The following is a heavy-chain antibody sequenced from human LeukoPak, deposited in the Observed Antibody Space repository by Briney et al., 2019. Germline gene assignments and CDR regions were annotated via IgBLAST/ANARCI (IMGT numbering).Heavy chain of an antibody. CDR2: IYYSGST. V-gene: IGHV4-59*01. CDR3: ARGSSSTWPFDY. J-gene: IGHJ4*02. Sequence: SETLSLTCTVSGGSIRSYYWSCLRQPPGKGLEWIGSIYYSGSTNYNPSLQSRVTISLDMSRNQFSLKLISATAADTAVYYCARGSSSTWPFDYWGQGTLVTVSS. CDR1: GGSIRSYY. D-gene: IGHD6-13*01.